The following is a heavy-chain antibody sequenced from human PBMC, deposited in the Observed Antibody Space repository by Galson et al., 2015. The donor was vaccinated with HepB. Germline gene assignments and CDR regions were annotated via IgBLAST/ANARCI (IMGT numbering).Heavy chain of an antibody. D-gene: IGHD7-27*01. V-gene: IGHV3-7*03. J-gene: IGHJ4*02. CDR1: GFNFPAYW. CDR2: LKNDGSAE. Sequence: SLRLSCAASGFNFPAYWMSWARQTPGKGLEWVANLKNDGSAEHYVDSVKGRFTISRNNARKSLYLQMNSMRAEDTAVYYCTDLLGDYWGPGTLGTVSS. CDR3: TDLLGDY.